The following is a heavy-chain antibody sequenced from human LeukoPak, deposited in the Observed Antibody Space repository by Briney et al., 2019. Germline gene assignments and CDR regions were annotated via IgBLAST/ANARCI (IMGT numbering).Heavy chain of an antibody. J-gene: IGHJ4*02. CDR3: AKSYFDYSTYYSYYFNL. D-gene: IGHD4-11*01. V-gene: IGHV4-4*09. CDR2: VYTSGST. Sequence: SETLSLTCTVSGGSISGGYWSWIRQPPGRGLEWLGYVYTSGSTNYNPSLKSRVTISVDTSKSQFALKLSSVTAADTAVYYRAKSYFDYSTYYSYYFNLWGQGALVTVSS. CDR1: GGSISGGY.